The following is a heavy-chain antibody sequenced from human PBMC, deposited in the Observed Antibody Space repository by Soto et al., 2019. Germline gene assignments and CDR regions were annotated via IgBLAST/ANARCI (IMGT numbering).Heavy chain of an antibody. CDR2: IIPIFGTA. Sequence: QVQLVQSGAEVRKPGSSVKVSCKASGGTFSRHAISWVRQAPGQGLEWMGGIIPIFGTANHAQKFQGRVTIIADESTSTVYMELSSLRSEDTAVYYCASATMNGAFDIWGQGTMVTVSS. CDR1: GGTFSRHA. V-gene: IGHV1-69*01. J-gene: IGHJ3*02. CDR3: ASATMNGAFDI. D-gene: IGHD3-22*01.